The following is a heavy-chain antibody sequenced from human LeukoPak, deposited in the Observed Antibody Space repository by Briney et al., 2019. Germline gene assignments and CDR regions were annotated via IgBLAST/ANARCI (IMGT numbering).Heavy chain of an antibody. CDR1: GFTFSIYA. V-gene: IGHV3-23*01. Sequence: GGSLRLSCAASGFTFSIYAMSWVRQAPGKGLEWVSTIGSGGGIRYYADSVKGRFTISRDNSKNTLYLQMNSLRAEDTAVYYCASQSQVRYFDYWGQGTLVTVSS. J-gene: IGHJ4*02. CDR2: IGSGGGIR. CDR3: ASQSQVRYFDY.